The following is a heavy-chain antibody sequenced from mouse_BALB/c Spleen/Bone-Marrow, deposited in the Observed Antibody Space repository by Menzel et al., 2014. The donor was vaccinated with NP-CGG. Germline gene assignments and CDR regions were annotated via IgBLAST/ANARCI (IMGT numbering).Heavy chain of an antibody. CDR2: ISSGSSTF. D-gene: IGHD2-13*01. CDR1: GFTFSSFG. CDR3: AREGGDYAGVEY. V-gene: IGHV5-17*02. J-gene: IGHJ2*01. Sequence: EVRLMESGGGLVQPGGSRKLSCAASGFTFSSFGMHWIRQAPEKGLEWVAYISSGSSTFYYADTVKGRFTVSRDNSKNTLFLQMTGLRYEDTAMYCCAREGGDYAGVEYWGQGTPLTLSS.